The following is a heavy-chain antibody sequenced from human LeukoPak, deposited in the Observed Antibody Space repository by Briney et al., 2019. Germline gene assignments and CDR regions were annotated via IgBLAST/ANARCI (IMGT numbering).Heavy chain of an antibody. V-gene: IGHV3-11*03. CDR3: AKTKGYCSGGSCYWPFDY. CDR1: GFTFSDYY. J-gene: IGHJ4*02. Sequence: PGGSLRLSCAASGFTFSDYYMIWIRQAPGKGLEWVSDISSGSSYANYADSVKGRFTISRDNAKNSLDLQMNSLRAEDTAVYYCAKTKGYCSGGSCYWPFDYWGQGTLVTVSS. D-gene: IGHD2-15*01. CDR2: ISSGSSYA.